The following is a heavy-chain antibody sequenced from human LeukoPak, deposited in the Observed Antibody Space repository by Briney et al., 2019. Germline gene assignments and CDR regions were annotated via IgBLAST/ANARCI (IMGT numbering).Heavy chain of an antibody. CDR1: GGTFSGYY. CDR3: ARGRRDGYNYHHNFDY. CDR2: INHSGST. J-gene: IGHJ4*02. D-gene: IGHD5-24*01. V-gene: IGHV4-34*01. Sequence: PSETLSLTCAVYGGTFSGYYWSWIRQPPGKGLEWIGEINHSGSTNYNPSLKSRVTISVDTSKNQFSLKLSSVTAADTAVYYCARGRRDGYNYHHNFDYWGQGTLVTVSS.